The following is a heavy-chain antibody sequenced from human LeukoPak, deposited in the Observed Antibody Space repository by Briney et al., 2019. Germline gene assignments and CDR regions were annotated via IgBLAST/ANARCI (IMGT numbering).Heavy chain of an antibody. V-gene: IGHV3-53*01. CDR2: IFRDDTT. J-gene: IGHJ4*02. D-gene: IGHD6-13*01. CDR1: GFTVSTNY. CDR3: ARVGGSSWTLGNFRY. Sequence: PGGSLRLSCAASGFTVSTNYMSWVRQAPGKGLEWVSVIFRDDTTYYADSVKGRFTISRDNSKNTLFLQMNSLRAEDTAVYYCARVGGSSWTLGNFRYWGQGTLVTVSS.